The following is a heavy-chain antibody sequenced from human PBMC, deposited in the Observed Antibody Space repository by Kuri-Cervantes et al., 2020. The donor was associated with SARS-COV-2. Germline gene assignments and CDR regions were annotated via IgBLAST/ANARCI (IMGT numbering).Heavy chain of an antibody. CDR2: IYYSGST. V-gene: IGHV4-39*07. J-gene: IGHJ4*02. D-gene: IGHD4-23*01. CDR1: GGSISSSSYY. Sequence: LSCTVSGGSISSSSYYWGWIRQPPGKGLEWIGSIYYSGSTYYNPSLKSRVTIPVDTSKNQFSLKLSSVTAADTAVYYCARVRAKVGGNVDYWGQGTLVTVSS. CDR3: ARVRAKVGGNVDY.